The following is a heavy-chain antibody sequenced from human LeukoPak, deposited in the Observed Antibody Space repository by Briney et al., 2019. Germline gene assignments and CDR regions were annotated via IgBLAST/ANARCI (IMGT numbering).Heavy chain of an antibody. J-gene: IGHJ4*02. CDR2: IYSSGST. CDR1: GGSISSYY. D-gene: IGHD1-26*01. Sequence: SETLSLTCTVAGGSISSYYWSWVRQPAGKGLEWIGRIYSSGSTDYNPSLKSRVTMSVDTSKKQFSLNLRFVTAADTALYYCARMYSGTYGGIDYWGQGTLVTVSS. V-gene: IGHV4-4*07. CDR3: ARMYSGTYGGIDY.